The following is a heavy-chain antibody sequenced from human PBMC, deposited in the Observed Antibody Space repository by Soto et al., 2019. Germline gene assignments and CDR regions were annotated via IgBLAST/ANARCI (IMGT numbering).Heavy chain of an antibody. D-gene: IGHD4-4*01. J-gene: IGHJ4*02. CDR2: INHSGST. CDR3: ARGCGLALGFDYTYYFDY. V-gene: IGHV4-34*01. CDR1: GGSFSGYY. Sequence: SETLSLTCAVYGGSFSGYYWSWIRQPPGKGLEWIGEINHSGSTNYNPSLKSRVTISVDTSKNQFSLKLSSVTAADTAVYYCARGCGLALGFDYTYYFDYWGQGTLVTVSS.